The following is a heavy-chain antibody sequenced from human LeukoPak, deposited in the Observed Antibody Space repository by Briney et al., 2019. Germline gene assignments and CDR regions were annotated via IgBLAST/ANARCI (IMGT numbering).Heavy chain of an antibody. J-gene: IGHJ5*02. Sequence: GGSLRLSCAASGFTFSTYSMNWVRQAPGKGLEWVSYISHSGRTIYSADSVKGRFTISRDNAKNSLYLQMNSLRAEDTAVYYCARGVVSSWPAWFTRWGQGTLVTVSS. CDR3: ARGVVSSWPAWFTR. V-gene: IGHV3-48*04. CDR1: GFTFSTYS. CDR2: ISHSGRTI. D-gene: IGHD6-13*01.